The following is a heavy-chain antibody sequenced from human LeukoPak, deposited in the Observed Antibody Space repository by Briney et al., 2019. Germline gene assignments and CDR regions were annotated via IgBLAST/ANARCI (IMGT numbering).Heavy chain of an antibody. Sequence: SETLSLTCTVSGGSISSYYWSWIRQPAGKGLEWIGRIHTSGSTNYNPSLKSGVIISVKKSKNQSSLKLSAVPAAESAGYYCARCLVGYCSGGSCSHGYYSYYYMDVWGKGTTVTISS. V-gene: IGHV4-4*07. D-gene: IGHD2-15*01. CDR3: ARCLVGYCSGGSCSHGYYSYYYMDV. CDR2: IHTSGST. CDR1: GGSISSYY. J-gene: IGHJ6*03.